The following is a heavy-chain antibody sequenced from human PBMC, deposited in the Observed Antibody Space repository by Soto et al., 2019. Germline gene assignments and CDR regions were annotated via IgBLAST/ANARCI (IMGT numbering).Heavy chain of an antibody. CDR3: GRDLTSNANCIDP. V-gene: IGHV4-30-4*01. CDR2: IYYTGKT. J-gene: IGHJ5*02. Sequence: QVQLQESGPGLVKPSQTLSLTCSVSGDYIHVGGYYWTWIRQRPGKGLERRGYIYYTGKTYYNPSLESRLTMSVDRSKNQFSLRLTSVTAADTAVYFCGRDLTSNANCIDPWGEGTLVTVSS. D-gene: IGHD2-2*01. CDR1: GDYIHVGGYY.